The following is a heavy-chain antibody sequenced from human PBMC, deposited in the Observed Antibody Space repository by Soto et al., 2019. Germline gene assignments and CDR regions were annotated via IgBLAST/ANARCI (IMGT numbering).Heavy chain of an antibody. CDR2: IIPIFGTA. Sequence: QVQLVQSGAEVKKPGSSVKVSCKASGGTFSSYAISWVRQAPGQGLEWMGGIIPIFGTANDAQKFRGRVTIAADESTSKVYMELSSLRSEDTAVYYCARDWRITGTEPGINWYDPWGQGTLVTVSS. V-gene: IGHV1-69*12. CDR1: GGTFSSYA. D-gene: IGHD1-20*01. J-gene: IGHJ5*02. CDR3: ARDWRITGTEPGINWYDP.